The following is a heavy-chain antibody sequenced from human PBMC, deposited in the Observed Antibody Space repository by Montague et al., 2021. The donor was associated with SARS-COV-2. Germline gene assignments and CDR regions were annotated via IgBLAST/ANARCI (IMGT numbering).Heavy chain of an antibody. CDR1: GGSISRPAYD. CDR3: ARQLPSYCSTNKCYPYYFDV. J-gene: IGHJ4*02. D-gene: IGHD2-2*01. Sequence: SETLSLTCTVSGGSISRPAYDWVGSPHFPGQGLDWIGSISYAGRTYYNPSLRSRVSFSMDTSKNHFSLSLNSVTAADTAVYFCARQLPSYCSTNKCYPYYFDVWGQGALVTVSS. V-gene: IGHV4-39*01. CDR2: ISYAGRT.